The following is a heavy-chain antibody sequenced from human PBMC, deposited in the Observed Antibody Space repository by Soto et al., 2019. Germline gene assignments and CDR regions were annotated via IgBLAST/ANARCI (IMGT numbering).Heavy chain of an antibody. CDR2: ISSSSSYT. CDR1: GFTFSDYY. CDR3: ARSPTYSSGWYDY. Sequence: QVQLVESGGGLVKPGGSLRLSCAASGFTFSDYYMSWIRQAPGKGLEWVSYISSSSSYTNYADSVKGRFTISRDNAKNSLYLQMNSLRAEDTAVNYCARSPTYSSGWYDYWGQGTLVTVSS. D-gene: IGHD6-19*01. J-gene: IGHJ4*02. V-gene: IGHV3-11*06.